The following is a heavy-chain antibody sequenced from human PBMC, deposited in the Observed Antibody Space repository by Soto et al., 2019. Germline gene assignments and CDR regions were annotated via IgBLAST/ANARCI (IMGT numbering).Heavy chain of an antibody. CDR2: INAGNGNT. CDR1: GYTFTSYA. CDR3: ARGKECTIFGVASLYYFDY. D-gene: IGHD3-3*01. Sequence: ASVKVSCKASGYTFTSYAMHWVRQAPGQRLDWMGWINAGNGNTKYSQKFQGRVTITRDTSASTAYMELSSLRSEDTAVYYCARGKECTIFGVASLYYFDYWGQGTLVTVSS. V-gene: IGHV1-3*01. J-gene: IGHJ4*02.